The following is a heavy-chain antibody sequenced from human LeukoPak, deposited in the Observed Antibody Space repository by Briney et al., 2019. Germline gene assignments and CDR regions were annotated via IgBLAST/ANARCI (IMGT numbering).Heavy chain of an antibody. CDR2: IIPIPGMA. J-gene: IGHJ4*02. CDR1: GGTFSFYA. V-gene: IGHV1-69*04. CDR3: ARAVVVARGLMAYFDY. D-gene: IGHD3-10*01. Sequence: SVKVSCKASGGTFSFYAINWVRQAPGQGLEWMGRIIPIPGMANYAQKFQGRVTITADSSTSTAYMEVSSLRSEDAAVYYCARAVVVARGLMAYFDYWGQGTLVTVSS.